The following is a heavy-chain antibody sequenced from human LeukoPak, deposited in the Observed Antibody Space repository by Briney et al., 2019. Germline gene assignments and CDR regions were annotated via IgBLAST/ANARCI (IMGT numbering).Heavy chain of an antibody. Sequence: SETLSLTCSVSGGSISSSDYYWGWIRQPPGKGLEWIGTIYYSGSTYYNPSLKSRVTISVDTSKNQFSLKLSSVTASDTAVYYCARRFAPSRNDAFDIWGQGTMVTVSS. V-gene: IGHV4-39*01. CDR3: ARRFAPSRNDAFDI. D-gene: IGHD3-10*01. CDR1: GGSISSSDYY. J-gene: IGHJ3*02. CDR2: IYYSGST.